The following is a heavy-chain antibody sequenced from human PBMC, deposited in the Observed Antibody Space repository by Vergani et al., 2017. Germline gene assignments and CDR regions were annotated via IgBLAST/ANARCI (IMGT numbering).Heavy chain of an antibody. Sequence: EVQLVQSVAEVKKPGESLKISCKGSGYSFTSYWIGWVRQMPGKGLEWMGIIYPGGSDTRYSPSFQGQVTISADKSISTAYLQWSSLKASDTAMYYCARSPVRGVNPYYYYMDVWGKGTTVTVSS. CDR2: IYPGGSDT. V-gene: IGHV5-51*01. D-gene: IGHD3-10*01. CDR1: GYSFTSYW. J-gene: IGHJ6*03. CDR3: ARSPVRGVNPYYYYMDV.